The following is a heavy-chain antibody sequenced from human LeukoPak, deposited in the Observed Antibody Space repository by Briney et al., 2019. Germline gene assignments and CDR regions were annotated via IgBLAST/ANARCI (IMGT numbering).Heavy chain of an antibody. CDR3: ARDQYSYYYFDY. CDR2: ISSSGSTI. D-gene: IGHD5-18*01. V-gene: IGHV3-11*04. J-gene: IGHJ4*02. Sequence: GGSLRLSCAASGFTFRNYYMIWVRQAPGKGLEWVSYISSSGSTIYYADSVKGRFTLSRDNAKNSLYLQMNSLRAEDTAVYYCARDQYSYYYFDYWGQGTLVTVSS. CDR1: GFTFRNYY.